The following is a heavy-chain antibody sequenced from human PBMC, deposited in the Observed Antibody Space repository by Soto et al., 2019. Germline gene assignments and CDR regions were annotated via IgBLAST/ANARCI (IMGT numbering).Heavy chain of an antibody. CDR3: AKNEEVVTHFDY. D-gene: IGHD3-22*01. CDR1: GFTFSSYA. J-gene: IGHJ4*02. V-gene: IGHV3-23*01. Sequence: GGSLRLSCAASGFTFSSYAMSWVRQAPGKGLERVSAISGSGGSTYYADSVKGRFTISRDNSKNTLYLQMNSLRAEDTAVYYCAKNEEVVTHFDYWGQGTLVTVSS. CDR2: ISGSGGST.